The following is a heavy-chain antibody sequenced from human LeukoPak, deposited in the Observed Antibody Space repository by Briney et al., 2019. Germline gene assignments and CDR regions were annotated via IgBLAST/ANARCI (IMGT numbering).Heavy chain of an antibody. CDR2: INHSGST. J-gene: IGHJ4*02. V-gene: IGHV4-34*01. D-gene: IGHD5-18*01. CDR3: ARAFGSYGYYFDY. Sequence: SETLSLTCAVYGGSFSGYYWSWIRQPPGKGLEWIGEINHSGSTKYNPSLKSRGTISVDTSKNQFSLKLSSVTAADTAVYYCARAFGSYGYYFDYWGQGTLVTVSS. CDR1: GGSFSGYY.